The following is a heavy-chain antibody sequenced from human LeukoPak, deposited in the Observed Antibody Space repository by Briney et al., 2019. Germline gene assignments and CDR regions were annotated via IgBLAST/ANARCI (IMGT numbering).Heavy chain of an antibody. Sequence: SETLSLTCTVSGGSIRNYYWSWIRQPPGKGREWIAYIYYSGSTNYNPSLKSRVTISVDTSKNQFSLKLISVTASDTAVYYCASSWGVVPAASRWGFDYWGQGTLVTVSS. V-gene: IGHV4-59*01. D-gene: IGHD2-2*01. CDR3: ASSWGVVPAASRWGFDY. J-gene: IGHJ4*02. CDR1: GGSIRNYY. CDR2: IYYSGST.